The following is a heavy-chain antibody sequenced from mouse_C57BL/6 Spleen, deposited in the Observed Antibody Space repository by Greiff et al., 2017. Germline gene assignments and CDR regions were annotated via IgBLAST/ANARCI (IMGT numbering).Heavy chain of an antibody. V-gene: IGHV1-55*01. D-gene: IGHD2-5*01. CDR1: GYTFTSYW. CDR2: IYPGSGST. J-gene: IGHJ4*01. Sequence: QVQLQQPGAELVKPGASVKMSCKASGYTFTSYWITWVKQRPGQGLEWIGDIYPGSGSTNYNEKFKSKATLTVDTSSSPAYMQLSSLTSEDAAVYYCARGYSNYGRGFFYYAMDYWGQGTSVTVSS. CDR3: ARGYSNYGRGFFYYAMDY.